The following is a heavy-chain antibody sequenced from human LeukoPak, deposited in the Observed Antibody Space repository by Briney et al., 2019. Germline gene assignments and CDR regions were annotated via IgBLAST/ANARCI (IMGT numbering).Heavy chain of an antibody. J-gene: IGHJ5*02. Sequence: GGSLRLSCAASGFTFSRYSMNWIRQAPGKGLEWISYISSSGSSIRYADSVKDRFTISRDSAKSLLFPQMNSLRVEDTAVCYCPRGGSWFAPWGQGTLVTVSS. CDR1: GFTFSRYS. CDR3: PRGGSWFAP. V-gene: IGHV3-48*04. CDR2: ISSSGSSI. D-gene: IGHD3-10*01.